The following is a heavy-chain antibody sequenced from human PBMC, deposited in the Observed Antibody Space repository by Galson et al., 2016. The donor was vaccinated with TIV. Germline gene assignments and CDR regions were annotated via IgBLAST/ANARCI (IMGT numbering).Heavy chain of an antibody. V-gene: IGHV5-10-1*01. CDR1: GYTFPTYW. J-gene: IGHJ3*02. Sequence: SGAEVKKPGESLKISCEVSGYTFPTYWISWVRQMPGKGLEWMGRIDPSDSYTNYNPSLQGHVTISADRSISTAYLQWSSLKASDTAIYYCARDAVLTSGAFDIWGQGTMVAVSS. CDR3: ARDAVLTSGAFDI. CDR2: IDPSDSYT. D-gene: IGHD3-10*01.